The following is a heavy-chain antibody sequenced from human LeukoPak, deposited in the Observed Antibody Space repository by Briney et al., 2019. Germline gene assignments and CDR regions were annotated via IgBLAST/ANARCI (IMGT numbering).Heavy chain of an antibody. CDR1: GFTFSSYS. Sequence: GGSLRLSCAASGFTFSSYSMNWVRQAPGKGLEWVSSISSSSSYIYYADSVKGRFTISRDNAKNSLYLQMNSLRAEDTAVYYCARSPRNVRHDFWSGYFNWLDPWRQGTLVTVSS. D-gene: IGHD3-3*01. V-gene: IGHV3-21*01. CDR3: ARSPRNVRHDFWSGYFNWLDP. CDR2: ISSSSSYI. J-gene: IGHJ5*02.